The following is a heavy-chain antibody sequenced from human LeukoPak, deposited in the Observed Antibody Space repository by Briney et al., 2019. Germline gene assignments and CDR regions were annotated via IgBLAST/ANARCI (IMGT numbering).Heavy chain of an antibody. V-gene: IGHV5-51*01. D-gene: IGHD5-24*01. Sequence: GESLKISCKGSGYSFTSYWIGWVRQMPGKGLEWTGIIYPGDSDTRYSPSFQGQVTISADKSISTAYLQWSSLKASDTAMYYCARLGGDGYNLDYFDYWGQGTLVTVSS. J-gene: IGHJ4*02. CDR3: ARLGGDGYNLDYFDY. CDR1: GYSFTSYW. CDR2: IYPGDSDT.